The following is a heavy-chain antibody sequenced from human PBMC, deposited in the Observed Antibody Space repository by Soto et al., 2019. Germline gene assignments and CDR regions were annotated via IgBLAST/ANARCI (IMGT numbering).Heavy chain of an antibody. CDR2: IHGSGAGT. J-gene: IGHJ5*01. CDR3: AKDAVARNGVGDWFDS. D-gene: IGHD6-19*01. Sequence: EVQLLESGGGLVQPGGSLRLSCAASGFTFSNYAMSWVRQAPGKGLEWVSSIHGSGAGTYYADSVKGRFTVSRDESKGTVYLQMSSLTVDDTAIYYCAKDAVARNGVGDWFDSWGQGTLVTVAS. CDR1: GFTFSNYA. V-gene: IGHV3-23*01.